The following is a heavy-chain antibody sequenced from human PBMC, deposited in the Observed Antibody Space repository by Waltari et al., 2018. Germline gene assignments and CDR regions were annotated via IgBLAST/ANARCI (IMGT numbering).Heavy chain of an antibody. J-gene: IGHJ4*02. CDR1: GFVVSTTD. V-gene: IGHV3-53*01. CDR2: IYNDGTK. D-gene: IGHD2-21*02. Sequence: EVQLVESGGGVIQPGGYMRFTCAATGFVVSTTDMSWVRQAPGKGLEWVSVIYNDGTKLYADSVKGRFTVSRDNSKNMVHLQMDSLRAEDTAVYYCATDGDGDCSLCLAQWGQGTLVTVSS. CDR3: ATDGDGDCSLCLAQ.